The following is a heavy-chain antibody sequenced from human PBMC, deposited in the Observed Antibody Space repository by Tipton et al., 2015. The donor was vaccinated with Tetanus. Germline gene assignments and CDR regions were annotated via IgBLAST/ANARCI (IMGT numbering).Heavy chain of an antibody. D-gene: IGHD2-8*01. V-gene: IGHV5-51*01. CDR1: GYIFNNYW. Sequence: QLVQSGGEVKKPGESLKISCKGSGYIFNNYWIRWVRQKPGKGLEWMGIIYPGDFDTRYSPSFQGQVTISVDNSINTAFLQWSSLKASDTSMFYCARAHCTDGVCNFDFWGQGALVTVAS. CDR3: ARAHCTDGVCNFDF. J-gene: IGHJ4*02. CDR2: IYPGDFDT.